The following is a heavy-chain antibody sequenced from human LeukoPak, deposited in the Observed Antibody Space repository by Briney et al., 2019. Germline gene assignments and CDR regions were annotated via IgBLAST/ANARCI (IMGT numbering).Heavy chain of an antibody. CDR2: ISSSGGAV. CDR1: GFIFRTYD. V-gene: IGHV3-48*03. CDR3: ARDKWTH. D-gene: IGHD2-8*01. Sequence: PGGSLRLSCAASGFIFRTYDMNWVRQAPGKGLEWVSYISSSGGAVYYADSVKGRFTISRDNAKHSLYLQMNNLRADGTAVYYCARDKWTHWGQGTLVTVSS. J-gene: IGHJ4*02.